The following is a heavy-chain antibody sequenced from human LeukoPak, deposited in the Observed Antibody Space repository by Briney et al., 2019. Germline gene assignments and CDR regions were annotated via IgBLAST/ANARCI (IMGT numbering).Heavy chain of an antibody. V-gene: IGHV3-21*01. CDR1: ALTLTSYC. J-gene: IGHJ6*02. Sequence: GRSLTPASALAALTLTSYCMGCVRHPPEKGLEWVSSIRTSRTYIFYANSVTGRINISRDNAQNSLYLQMHSLRAEDTAVYYCARVTDDFWSGYHYYYYYGMGVLGQGTTVTVSS. D-gene: IGHD3-3*01. CDR2: IRTSRTYI. CDR3: ARVTDDFWSGYHYYYYYGMGV.